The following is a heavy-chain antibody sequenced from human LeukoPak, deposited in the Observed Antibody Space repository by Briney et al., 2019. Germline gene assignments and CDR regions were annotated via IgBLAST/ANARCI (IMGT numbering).Heavy chain of an antibody. J-gene: IGHJ4*02. V-gene: IGHV3-64*01. D-gene: IGHD6-13*01. CDR2: ISSNGGST. Sequence: GGSLRLSCAASGFTFSSYAMHWVRQAPGKGLEYVSAISSNGGSTYYANSVKGRFTISRDNSKNTLYLQMGSLRAEDMAVYYCARESAAAGYVDYWGQGTLVTVSS. CDR1: GFTFSSYA. CDR3: ARESAAAGYVDY.